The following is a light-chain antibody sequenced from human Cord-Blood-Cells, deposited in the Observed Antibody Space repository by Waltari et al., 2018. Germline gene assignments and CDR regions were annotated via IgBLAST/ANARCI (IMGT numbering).Light chain of an antibody. V-gene: IGLV2-11*01. CDR3: CSYAGSYTYV. CDR1: SSDVGGYNY. J-gene: IGLJ1*01. CDR2: DVS. Sequence: QSALTQPRPVSVSPGQSVTISCTGTSSDVGGYNYASWNQQHPGKAPKLMIYDVSKRPSGVPVRFSGSKSGNTASLTISGLQAEDEADYYCCSYAGSYTYVFGTGTKVTVL.